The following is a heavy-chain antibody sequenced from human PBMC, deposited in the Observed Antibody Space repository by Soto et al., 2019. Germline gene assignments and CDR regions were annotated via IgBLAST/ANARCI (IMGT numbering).Heavy chain of an antibody. Sequence: SETLSLTCTVSGVSISSGGYYWTWIRQHPQKGLEWIGHIYYSGSTNYNPSLKSRVTISVDTSKNQFSLKLSSVTAADTAVYYCARAPRGNYGYPSYFDYWGQGTLVTVSS. CDR1: GVSISSGGYY. D-gene: IGHD3-10*01. CDR2: IYYSGST. V-gene: IGHV4-61*08. J-gene: IGHJ4*02. CDR3: ARAPRGNYGYPSYFDY.